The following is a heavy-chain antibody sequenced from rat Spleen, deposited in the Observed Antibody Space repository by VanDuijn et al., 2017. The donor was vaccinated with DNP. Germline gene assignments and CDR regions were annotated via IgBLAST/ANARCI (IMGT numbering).Heavy chain of an antibody. CDR3: ARWTTGFDY. CDR1: DYSITSNY. Sequence: EVQLQESGPGLVKPSQSLSLTCSVTDYSITSNYWAWIRRFPGNKMEWMGYISYSGSTGYNPSLKSRISITRDTSKNQFFLQLNSVTTEDTATYYCARWTTGFDYWGQGVMVTVSS. CDR2: ISYSGST. V-gene: IGHV3-1*01. J-gene: IGHJ2*01. D-gene: IGHD1-4*01.